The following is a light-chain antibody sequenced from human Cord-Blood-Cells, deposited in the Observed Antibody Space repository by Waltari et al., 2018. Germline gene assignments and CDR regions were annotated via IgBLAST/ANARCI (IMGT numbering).Light chain of an antibody. CDR3: ETWDSNTVV. CDR1: SGHRSYI. V-gene: IGLV4-60*02. J-gene: IGLJ2*01. Sequence: QPVLTQSSSASASLGSSVKLTCTLSSGHRSYIIAWHQQQPGKAPRYLMKLEGSGSYNKGSGVPDRFSGSSSGADRYLTISNLQFEDEADYYCETWDSNTVVFGGGTKLTVL. CDR2: LEGSGSY.